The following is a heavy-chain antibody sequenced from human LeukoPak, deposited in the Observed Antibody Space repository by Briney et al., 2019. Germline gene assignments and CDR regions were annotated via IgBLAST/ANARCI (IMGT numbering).Heavy chain of an antibody. J-gene: IGHJ4*02. CDR2: IAHHGNNK. D-gene: IGHD2-15*01. V-gene: IGHV3-30*02. CDR1: GFTFSNSA. Sequence: GGSLRLSCAASGFTFSNSAMHWVRQGPGKGLEWVAYIAHHGNNKYYADSVKGRFTISRDNSKRTLYLQMNSLRAEDTAVYYCASGCSGAGCYSMFDFWGQGTLLTVSP. CDR3: ASGCSGAGCYSMFDF.